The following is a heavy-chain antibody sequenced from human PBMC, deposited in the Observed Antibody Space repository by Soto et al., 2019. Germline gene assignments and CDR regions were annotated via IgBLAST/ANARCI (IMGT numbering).Heavy chain of an antibody. V-gene: IGHV5-51*01. Sequence: GESLKISCKHSGFNFPTFWIAWVRQMPGKGLEWMGTIYPDDSDTRYSPSFQGQVTISADKSIQTAYLQWGSLKASDSAMYYCARHSGGGDYPWGQGTLVTVSS. CDR2: IYPDDSDT. CDR1: GFNFPTFW. J-gene: IGHJ4*02. D-gene: IGHD2-21*02. CDR3: ARHSGGGDYP.